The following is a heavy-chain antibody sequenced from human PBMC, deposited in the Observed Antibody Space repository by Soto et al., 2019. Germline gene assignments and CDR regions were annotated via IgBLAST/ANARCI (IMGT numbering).Heavy chain of an antibody. J-gene: IGHJ3*02. CDR1: GYTFTSYG. CDR2: ISAYNGNT. CDR3: AREGFGNVWFGELAQSDAFDI. Sequence: GTSVKLSCEASGYTFTSYGISWVRQAPRQGLEWMGWISAYNGNTNYAQKLQGRVTMTTDTSTSTAYMELRSLRSDDTAVYYCAREGFGNVWFGELAQSDAFDIWGQGTMVTVSS. V-gene: IGHV1-18*01. D-gene: IGHD3-10*01.